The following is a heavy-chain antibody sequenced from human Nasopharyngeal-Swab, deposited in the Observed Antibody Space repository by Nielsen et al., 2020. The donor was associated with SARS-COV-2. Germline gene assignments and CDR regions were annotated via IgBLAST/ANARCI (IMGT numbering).Heavy chain of an antibody. Sequence: SETPPLTCAVYGGSSSGYYWSWIRQPPGKGLEWIGEINHSGNTNYNPSPKSRVTISVDTSKNQFSLKLSSVTAADTAVYYCARGKYRRAFDIWGQGTMVTVSS. J-gene: IGHJ3*02. CDR2: INHSGNT. CDR1: GGSSSGYY. D-gene: IGHD6-6*01. CDR3: ARGKYRRAFDI. V-gene: IGHV4-34*01.